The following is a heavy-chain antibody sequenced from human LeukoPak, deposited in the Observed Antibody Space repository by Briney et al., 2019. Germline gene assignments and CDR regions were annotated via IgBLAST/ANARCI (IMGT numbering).Heavy chain of an antibody. D-gene: IGHD3-22*01. CDR1: GFSLSTSGVG. CDR2: ISWDDDK. J-gene: IGHJ4*02. CDR3: AYRLTYYYDSSGFDY. V-gene: IGHV2-5*02. Sequence: ESGPTLVNPTQTLTLTCTFSGFSLSTSGVGVGWIRQPPGKALEWLALISWDDDKRYSPSLKRRLTITKDTSDNQVVLTMTNMDPVDTATYYCAYRLTYYYDSSGFDYWGQGTLVTVSS.